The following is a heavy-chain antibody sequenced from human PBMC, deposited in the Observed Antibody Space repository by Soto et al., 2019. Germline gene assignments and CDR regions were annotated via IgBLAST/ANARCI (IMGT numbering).Heavy chain of an antibody. CDR3: ARLGYYDETSFDY. CDR1: GGSINNYY. V-gene: IGHV4-59*08. J-gene: IGHJ4*02. D-gene: IGHD3-22*01. CDR2: IYFSGST. Sequence: SETLSLTCTVSGGSINNYYWSWIRQPPGKGLECIGYIYFSGSTNYSPSLKSRLTMSVDTSKNQFSLKLSSVTAADTAVYYCARLGYYDETSFDYWGQGTLVTVSS.